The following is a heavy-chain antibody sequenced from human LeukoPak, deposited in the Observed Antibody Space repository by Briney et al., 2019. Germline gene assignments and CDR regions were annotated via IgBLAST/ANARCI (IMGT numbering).Heavy chain of an antibody. V-gene: IGHV4-39*07. J-gene: IGHJ4*02. Sequence: SETLSLTCTVSGGSFSSSSYYWGWIRQPPGKGLEWIGSIYYTGSTYYNPSLKSRITISVDTSKNQFSLKLSSVTAADTAVYYCARKDGDWWGQGTLVTVSS. CDR1: GGSFSSSSYY. CDR2: IYYTGST. CDR3: ARKDGDW. D-gene: IGHD3-9*01.